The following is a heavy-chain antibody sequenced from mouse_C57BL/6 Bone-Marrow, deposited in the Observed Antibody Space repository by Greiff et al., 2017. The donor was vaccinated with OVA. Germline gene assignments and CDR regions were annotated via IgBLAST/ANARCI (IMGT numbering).Heavy chain of an antibody. D-gene: IGHD1-1*01. CDR1: GYTFTSYW. CDR2: IYPSDSET. V-gene: IGHV1-61*01. Sequence: VQLQQPGAELVRPGSSVKLSCKASGYTFTSYWMDWVKQRPGQGLEWIGNIYPSDSETHYNQKFKDKATLTEDKSSSTAYMQLSSLTSEDSAVYYCAKGATVVATPYYYAMDYWGQGTSVTVSS. CDR3: AKGATVVATPYYYAMDY. J-gene: IGHJ4*01.